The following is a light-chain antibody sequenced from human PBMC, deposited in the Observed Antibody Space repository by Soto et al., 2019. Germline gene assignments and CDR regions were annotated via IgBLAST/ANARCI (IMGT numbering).Light chain of an antibody. CDR1: QSIRSY. CDR3: QQYNYWPPWT. J-gene: IGKJ1*01. V-gene: IGKV1-39*01. Sequence: IQMTQSPSSLSASVGDRVTITCRATQSIRSYLNWYQQRPGKAPKLLIYAASNLQSGVPSRFSGSGSGTEFTLTISSLQSEDFAVYYCQQYNYWPPWTFGQGTKVDIK. CDR2: AAS.